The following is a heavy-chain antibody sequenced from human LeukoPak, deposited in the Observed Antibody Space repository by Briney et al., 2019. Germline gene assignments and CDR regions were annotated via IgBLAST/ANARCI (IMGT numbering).Heavy chain of an antibody. CDR1: GNYW. D-gene: IGHD1-26*01. CDR2: ISGSGGST. Sequence: GGSLRLSCAASGNYWMHWVRQAPGKGLEWVSAISGSGGSTYYADSGKGRFTISRDNSKNTLYLQMNSLRAEDTAVYYCAKDATTGDVDYWGQGTLVTVSS. V-gene: IGHV3-23*01. J-gene: IGHJ4*02. CDR3: AKDATTGDVDY.